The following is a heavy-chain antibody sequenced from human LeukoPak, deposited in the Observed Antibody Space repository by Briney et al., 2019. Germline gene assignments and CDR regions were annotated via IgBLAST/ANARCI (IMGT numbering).Heavy chain of an antibody. Sequence: SQTLSLTCAVSGGSISSGGYSRSWIRRPPGKGLEWIGYIYHSGSTYYNPSLKSRVTISVDRSKNQFSLKLSSVTAADTAVYYCASVLMVYATFDYWGQGTLVTVSS. D-gene: IGHD2-8*01. V-gene: IGHV4-30-2*01. CDR1: GGSISSGGYS. J-gene: IGHJ4*02. CDR3: ASVLMVYATFDY. CDR2: IYHSGST.